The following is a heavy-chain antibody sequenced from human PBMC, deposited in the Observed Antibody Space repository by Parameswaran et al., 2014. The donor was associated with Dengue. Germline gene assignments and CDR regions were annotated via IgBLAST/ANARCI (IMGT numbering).Heavy chain of an antibody. CDR2: ISGSGGST. Sequence: RWIRQPPGRGLEWVSAISGSGGSTYYADSVKGRFTISRDNSKNTLYLQMNSLRAEDTAVYYCAKDPRGYNWNDKRWFDPWGQGTLVTVSS. V-gene: IGHV3-23*01. D-gene: IGHD1-1*01. CDR3: AKDPRGYNWNDKRWFDP. J-gene: IGHJ5*02.